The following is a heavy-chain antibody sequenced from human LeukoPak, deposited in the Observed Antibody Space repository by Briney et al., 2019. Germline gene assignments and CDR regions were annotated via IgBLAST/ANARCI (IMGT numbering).Heavy chain of an antibody. CDR3: ARTPSSYYDFWSGQFSYFDY. CDR2: ISAYNGNT. Sequence: GASVKVSCKASGYTFTSYGISWVRQAPGQGLEWMGWISAYNGNTNYAQKLQGRVTMTTDTSTSTAYMELRSLRSDDTAVYYCARTPSSYYDFWSGQFSYFDYWGQGTLVTVSS. D-gene: IGHD3-3*01. J-gene: IGHJ4*02. CDR1: GYTFTSYG. V-gene: IGHV1-18*01.